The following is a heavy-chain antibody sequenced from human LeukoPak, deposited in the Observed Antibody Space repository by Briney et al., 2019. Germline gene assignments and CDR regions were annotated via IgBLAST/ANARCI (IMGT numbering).Heavy chain of an antibody. CDR1: GFTISSYE. D-gene: IGHD2-15*01. J-gene: IGHJ3*02. Sequence: PGGSLRLSCAASGFTISSYEMNWVRQAPGKGLEWVSYISSSGSTIYYADSVKGRFTISRDNAKNSLYLQMNSLRAEDTAVYYCARYCSGGSCYGHDAFDIWGQGTMVTVSS. V-gene: IGHV3-48*03. CDR2: ISSSGSTI. CDR3: ARYCSGGSCYGHDAFDI.